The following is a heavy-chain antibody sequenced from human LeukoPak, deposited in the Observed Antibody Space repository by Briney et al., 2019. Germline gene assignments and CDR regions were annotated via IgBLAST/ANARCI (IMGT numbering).Heavy chain of an antibody. CDR1: GGSISSYY. J-gene: IGHJ4*02. V-gene: IGHV4-59*08. CDR2: IYYSGST. Sequence: SETLSLTCTVSGGSISSYYWSWTRQPPGKGLEWIGYIYYSGSTNYNPSLKSRVTISVDTSKNQFSLKLSSVTAADTAVYYCARSTIYFDYWGQGTLVTVSS. D-gene: IGHD2/OR15-2a*01. CDR3: ARSTIYFDY.